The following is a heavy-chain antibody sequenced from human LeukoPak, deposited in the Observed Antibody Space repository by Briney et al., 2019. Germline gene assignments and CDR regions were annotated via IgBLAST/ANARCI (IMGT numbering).Heavy chain of an antibody. V-gene: IGHV3-30*18. CDR3: AQAWRWLQLNY. J-gene: IGHJ4*02. CDR1: GFTFSNYA. Sequence: GGSLRLSCAASGFTFSNYAMSWVRQAPGKGLGWVAVISYDGSNKYYADSVKGRFTISRDDSMNTLYLQMNSLRDEDTAVYYCAQAWRWLQLNYWGQGTLVTVSS. D-gene: IGHD5-24*01. CDR2: ISYDGSNK.